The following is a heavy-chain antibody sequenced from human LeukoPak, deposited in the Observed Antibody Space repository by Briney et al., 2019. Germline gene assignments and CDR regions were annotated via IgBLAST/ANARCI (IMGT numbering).Heavy chain of an antibody. Sequence: SETLSLTCSVSGGSIGGYYLSWIRQSPGKGLEWIGRIFSTGDHSKYNPSFEGRVTMSVDMSKNQLSLSLSSMTAADTAVYYCAREYYYDFWGGYTNWFDPWGQGTLVTVSS. CDR2: IFSTGDHS. V-gene: IGHV4-4*07. CDR1: GGSIGGYY. D-gene: IGHD3-3*01. J-gene: IGHJ5*02. CDR3: AREYYYDFWGGYTNWFDP.